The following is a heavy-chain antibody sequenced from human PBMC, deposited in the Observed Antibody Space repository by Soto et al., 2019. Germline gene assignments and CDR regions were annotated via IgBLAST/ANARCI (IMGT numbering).Heavy chain of an antibody. J-gene: IGHJ1*01. CDR3: ADRSSGFCRCGSCYPTSRYFQH. V-gene: IGHV1-69*13. D-gene: IGHD2-15*01. CDR2: IIPIFGTA. Sequence: SVKVSCKASGGTFSSYAISWVRQAPGQGLEWMGGIIPIFGTANYAQKFQGRVTITADESTSTAYMELSSLRSEDTAVYYCADRSSGFCRCGSCYPTSRYFQHWGQGTLVTVSS. CDR1: GGTFSSYA.